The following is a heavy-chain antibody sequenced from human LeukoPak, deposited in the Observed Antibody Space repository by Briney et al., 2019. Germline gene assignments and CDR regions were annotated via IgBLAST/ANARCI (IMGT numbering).Heavy chain of an antibody. CDR2: IFVGSGYA. Sequence: SVKVSCMASGFTFTIPTVQWVRQAREQSLEWIGWIFVGSGYANYAQTFQERLTITRNMSTSTTYMELSRLRSEDTALYYCAIDHYYDSSGYYGPYFDYWGKGNLVTVSS. CDR1: GFTFTIPT. CDR3: AIDHYYDSSGYYGPYFDY. J-gene: IGHJ4*02. V-gene: IGHV1-58*01. D-gene: IGHD3-22*01.